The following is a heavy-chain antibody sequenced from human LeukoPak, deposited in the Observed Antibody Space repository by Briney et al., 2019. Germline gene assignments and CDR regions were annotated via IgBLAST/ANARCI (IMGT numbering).Heavy chain of an antibody. Sequence: GGSLRLSCAASGFTVNNNYMSWVRQAPGRGLEWVSVIYSGGYTYYADSVEGRFTISRDNSKSTLYLQLNSLRAEDTAIYYCAKRVTMATILGVFDYWGQGTLVTVSS. CDR2: IYSGGYT. V-gene: IGHV3-53*01. D-gene: IGHD5-24*01. CDR1: GFTVNNNY. CDR3: AKRVTMATILGVFDY. J-gene: IGHJ4*02.